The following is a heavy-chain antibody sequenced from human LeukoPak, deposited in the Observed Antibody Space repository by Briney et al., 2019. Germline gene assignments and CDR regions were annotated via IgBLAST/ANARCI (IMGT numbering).Heavy chain of an antibody. D-gene: IGHD2/OR15-2a*01. Sequence: GGSLRLSCAASGFAFADYAMHWVRQIPGKGLECVAHIHADGGRTFYADSVKGRFTVSRDNGKNPLFLQMDSLTSDDTALYYCSTWAFYHGLDVWGQGATVIVSS. J-gene: IGHJ6*02. CDR1: GFAFADYA. V-gene: IGHV3-43*02. CDR3: STWAFYHGLDV. CDR2: IHADGGRT.